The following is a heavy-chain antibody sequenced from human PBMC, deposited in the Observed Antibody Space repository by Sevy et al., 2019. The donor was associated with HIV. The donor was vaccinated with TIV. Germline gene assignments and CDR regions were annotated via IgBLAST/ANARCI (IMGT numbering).Heavy chain of an antibody. J-gene: IGHJ3*02. CDR3: LREDNNAPRTLLSFDI. CDR2: INPNSGVT. Sequence: ASVKVSCKATGYMFSDYNMHWVRQAPGQGLEWMALINPNSGVTIYAQKFRGRVSLTRDTSIGTAYMELSALTSDDTAVYYFLREDNNAPRTLLSFDIWGQGTMVTVSS. CDR1: GYMFSDYN. D-gene: IGHD1-20*01. V-gene: IGHV1-2*06.